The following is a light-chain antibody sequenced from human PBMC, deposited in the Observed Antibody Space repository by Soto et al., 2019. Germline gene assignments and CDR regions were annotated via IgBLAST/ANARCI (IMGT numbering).Light chain of an antibody. J-gene: IGKJ1*01. V-gene: IGKV3-20*01. CDR2: DVS. CDR1: QSVSSSY. CDR3: QQYGSSPT. Sequence: EIVLTQSPGPLSLSPGERATLSCRSSQSVSSSYLAWYQQKPGQAPRLLIYDVSSRATGIPDRFSGSGSGTDFTLTISRLEPEDFAVYYCQQYGSSPTFGQGTKVEIK.